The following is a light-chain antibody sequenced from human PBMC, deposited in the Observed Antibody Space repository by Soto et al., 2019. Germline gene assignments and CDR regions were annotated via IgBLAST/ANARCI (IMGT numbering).Light chain of an antibody. J-gene: IGKJ4*01. CDR3: QQYNNWPLT. CDR1: QSVNSN. V-gene: IGKV3-15*01. CDR2: GAS. Sequence: EIAMTQSPATLSVSPGERATLSCRASQSVNSNLAWYQQKPGQAPRLLIYGASTRATGIPARFSGSGSGTEFTVPISSPQAEDFAVFFCQQYNNWPLTFRGGTKVEIK.